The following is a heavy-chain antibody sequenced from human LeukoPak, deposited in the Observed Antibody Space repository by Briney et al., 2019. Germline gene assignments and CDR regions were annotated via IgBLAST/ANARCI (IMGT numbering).Heavy chain of an antibody. CDR2: INHSGST. V-gene: IGHV4-34*01. CDR1: GGSFSGYY. Sequence: SETLSLTCAVYGGSFSGYYWSWIRQPPGKGLEWIGEINHSGSTNYNPSLKSRVTISVDTSKNQFSLKLSSVTAADTAVYYCASSTTYYYYYGMDVWGQGTTVTVSS. D-gene: IGHD1-1*01. CDR3: ASSTTYYYYYGMDV. J-gene: IGHJ6*02.